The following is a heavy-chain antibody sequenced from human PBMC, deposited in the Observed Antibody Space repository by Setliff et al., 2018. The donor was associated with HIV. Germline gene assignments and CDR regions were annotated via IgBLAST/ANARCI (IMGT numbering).Heavy chain of an antibody. Sequence: ASVNVSCKASGDIFNNNAINWVRQAPGQGLEWMGRIIPIFGLANYARKFQGRVTITADKSTSTAYLELSSLTYDDTAIYYCARAEFLGPESDFDIWGQGTMVTVSS. J-gene: IGHJ3*02. D-gene: IGHD3-10*01. CDR2: IIPIFGLA. CDR3: ARAEFLGPESDFDI. CDR1: GDIFNNNA. V-gene: IGHV1-69*04.